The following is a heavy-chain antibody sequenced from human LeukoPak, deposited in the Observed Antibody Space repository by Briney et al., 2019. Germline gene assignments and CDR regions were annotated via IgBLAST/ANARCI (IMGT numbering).Heavy chain of an antibody. CDR1: GFTFSNYW. Sequence: GGSLRLSCAASGFTFSNYWMSWVRQAPGKGLEWVANIKQDGSEKYYVDSVKGRFTISRDNAKNSLYLQMNSLRAEDTAVYYCAGVAGAITGTFFDYWGQGTLVTVSS. D-gene: IGHD1-20*01. V-gene: IGHV3-7*01. J-gene: IGHJ4*02. CDR3: AGVAGAITGTFFDY. CDR2: IKQDGSEK.